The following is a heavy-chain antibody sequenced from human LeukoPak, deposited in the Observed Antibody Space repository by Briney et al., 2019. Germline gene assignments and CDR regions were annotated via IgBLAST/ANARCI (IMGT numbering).Heavy chain of an antibody. D-gene: IGHD5-24*01. CDR1: GYIFTAYY. Sequence: ASVTVSCKASGYIFTAYYLHWVRQAPGQGLEWMGWIKANSGDTNYARKFQGRVTMTRDTSISTVYMELSRLTSDDTAVYYCTRIGGGYPYWGQGTLVTVSS. V-gene: IGHV1-2*02. CDR2: IKANSGDT. CDR3: TRIGGGYPY. J-gene: IGHJ4*02.